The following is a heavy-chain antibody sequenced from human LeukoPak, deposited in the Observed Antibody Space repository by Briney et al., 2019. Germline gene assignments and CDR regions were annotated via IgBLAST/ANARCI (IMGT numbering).Heavy chain of an antibody. CDR1: GLTFSNYA. D-gene: IGHD3-10*01. Sequence: PGKSLRLSCAASGLTFSNYAMHWVRQAPGKGLEWVSLISSSGTYEYYADSVKGRFTISRDNSNNTLYLQLNSLRAEGTAVYYCARDSTYYYDSGSSGPHYFDNWGQGTLVTVSS. CDR2: ISSSGTYE. V-gene: IGHV3-30*01. CDR3: ARDSTYYYDSGSSGPHYFDN. J-gene: IGHJ4*02.